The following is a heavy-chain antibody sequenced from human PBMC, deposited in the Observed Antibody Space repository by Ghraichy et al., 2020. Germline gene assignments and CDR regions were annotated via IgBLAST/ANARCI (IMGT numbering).Heavy chain of an antibody. D-gene: IGHD3-22*01. CDR2: IKSKANSYAT. J-gene: IGHJ4*02. Sequence: GGSLRLSCAASGFTFSASTIHWVRQASGKGLEWVGRIKSKANSYATVYAASLKGRFTISRDDSKNTAYLQMNSLKTEDTAVYYCTRPEYSSDSSDDYWGQGTLVTVSS. CDR3: TRPEYSSDSSDDY. CDR1: GFTFSAST. V-gene: IGHV3-73*01.